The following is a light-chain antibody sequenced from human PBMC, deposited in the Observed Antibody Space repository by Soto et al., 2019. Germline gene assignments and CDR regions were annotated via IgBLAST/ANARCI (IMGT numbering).Light chain of an antibody. CDR2: EVT. CDR1: SSDVGNGYDS. V-gene: IGLV2-14*01. CDR3: ISFTSRHIYV. Sequence: QSALTQPASVSVSPGQSITISCSGSSSDVGNGYDSVSWYQQHPGKAPKLIIYEVTNRPSGVSNRFSGSKSGNTASLTISGLQTEDEADYYCISFTSRHIYVFGTGTKVTVL. J-gene: IGLJ1*01.